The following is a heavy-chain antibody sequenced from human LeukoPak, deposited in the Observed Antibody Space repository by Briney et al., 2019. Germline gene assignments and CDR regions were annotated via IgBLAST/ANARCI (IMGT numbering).Heavy chain of an antibody. D-gene: IGHD3-10*01. CDR1: GGSFSGYY. CDR2: INHSGST. V-gene: IGHV4-34*01. Sequence: SETLSLTCAVYGGSFSGYYWSWIRQPPGKGLEWIGEINHSGSTNYNPSLKSRVTISVDTSKNQFSLKLSSVTAADTAVYYCARHVRRPYYYGSGSYEMVDYWGQGTLVTVSS. J-gene: IGHJ4*02. CDR3: ARHVRRPYYYGSGSYEMVDY.